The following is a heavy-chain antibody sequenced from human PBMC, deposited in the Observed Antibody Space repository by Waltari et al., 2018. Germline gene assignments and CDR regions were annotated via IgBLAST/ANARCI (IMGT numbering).Heavy chain of an antibody. CDR2: IYYSGGT. V-gene: IGHV4-39*07. CDR1: GGSISSSSDY. CDR3: ARLRVAGTLDY. D-gene: IGHD6-19*01. J-gene: IGHJ4*02. Sequence: QLQLQESGPGLVKPSETLSLTCTVSGGSISSSSDYWGWIRQPPGKGLEWIGSIYYSGGTEYNPSLKSRVTISVDTSKNQFSLKRSSVTAADTAVYYCARLRVAGTLDYWGQGTLVTVSS.